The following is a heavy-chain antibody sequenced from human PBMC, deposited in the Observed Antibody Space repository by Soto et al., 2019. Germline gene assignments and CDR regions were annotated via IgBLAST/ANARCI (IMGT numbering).Heavy chain of an antibody. Sequence: QVQLVQSGAVVKKPGASVKVSCKASGYTFTTFPIHWVRQAPGQRLEWMGWINTGNGNTKYSQKFQDRVTITRDTSASTAYMDLSSLISEDTAGYYCASFDFWSGWDVWGKGTTVTVSS. D-gene: IGHD3-3*01. CDR1: GYTFTTFP. CDR3: ASFDFWSGWDV. J-gene: IGHJ6*04. CDR2: INTGNGNT. V-gene: IGHV1-3*04.